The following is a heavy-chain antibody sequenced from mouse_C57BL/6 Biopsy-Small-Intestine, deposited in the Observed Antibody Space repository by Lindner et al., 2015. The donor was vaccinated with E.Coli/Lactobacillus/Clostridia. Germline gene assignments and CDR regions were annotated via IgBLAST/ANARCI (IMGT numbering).Heavy chain of an antibody. CDR2: INPNNGGT. CDR3: AKGYGSSYPYYYAMDY. J-gene: IGHJ4*01. CDR1: GYTFTDYN. V-gene: IGHV1-22*01. D-gene: IGHD1-1*01. Sequence: EVQLQESGPELVKPGASVKMSCKASGYTFTDYNMHWVKQSHGKSLEWIGYINPNNGGTSYNQKFKGRATLTVNKSSSTAYMELRSLTSEDSAVYYCAKGYGSSYPYYYAMDYWGQGTSVTVSS.